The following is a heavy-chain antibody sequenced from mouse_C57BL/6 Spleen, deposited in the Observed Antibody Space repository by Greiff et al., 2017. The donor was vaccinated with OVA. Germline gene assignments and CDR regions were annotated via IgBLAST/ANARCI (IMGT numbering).Heavy chain of an antibody. Sequence: QVQLQQSGAELVRPGTSVKVSCKASGYAFTNYLIEWVKQRPGQGLEWIGVINPGSGGTNYNEKFKGKATLTADKSSSTAYMQLSSLASEDSAVYFYARNWVFCYDDWGPGTTLTVSS. CDR3: ARNWVFCYDD. CDR2: INPGSGGT. D-gene: IGHD4-1*01. CDR1: GYAFTNYL. V-gene: IGHV1-54*01. J-gene: IGHJ2*01.